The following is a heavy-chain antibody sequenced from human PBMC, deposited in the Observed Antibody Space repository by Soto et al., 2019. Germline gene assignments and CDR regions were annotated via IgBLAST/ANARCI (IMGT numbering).Heavy chain of an antibody. CDR3: AKEGEHSSGWANFDY. V-gene: IGHV3-23*01. Sequence: EVQLLESGGGLVQPGGSLRLSCAASGFTFSSYAMSWVRQAPGKWLEWVSAISGSGGSTYYADSVKGRFTISRDNSKNTLYLQMNSRRAEDTAVYYCAKEGEHSSGWANFDYWGQGTLVTVSS. CDR2: ISGSGGST. CDR1: GFTFSSYA. J-gene: IGHJ4*02. D-gene: IGHD6-19*01.